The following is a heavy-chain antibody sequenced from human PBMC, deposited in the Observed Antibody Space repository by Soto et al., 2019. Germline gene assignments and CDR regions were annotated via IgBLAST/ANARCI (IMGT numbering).Heavy chain of an antibody. D-gene: IGHD6-6*01. V-gene: IGHV1-46*01. Sequence: QVQLVQSGAEVKKPGASVKVSCKASGYTFTSYYMHWVRQAPGQGLEWMAIINPTDGSTRYAQKFQGRVSVTRDTSTSTVYMDLSSLRSEDTAVYYCAREEAISSSFEYWGQGTLVPVSS. J-gene: IGHJ4*02. CDR2: INPTDGST. CDR3: AREEAISSSFEY. CDR1: GYTFTSYY.